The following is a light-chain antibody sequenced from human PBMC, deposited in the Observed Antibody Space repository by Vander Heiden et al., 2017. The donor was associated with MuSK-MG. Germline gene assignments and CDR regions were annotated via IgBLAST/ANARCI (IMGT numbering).Light chain of an antibody. CDR3: QAGSPFPRGS. CDR1: RSITNY. CDR2: AAS. Sequence: DVQMTQSPTSLSASVGDRVTITCRASRSITNYLSWYQHKPGKAPRLLIYAASSLQSGVPSRFSGSGSGTEFTLTIDGLQLEDFASYYCQAGSPFPRGSFGQGTKVE. J-gene: IGKJ1*01. V-gene: IGKV1-39*01.